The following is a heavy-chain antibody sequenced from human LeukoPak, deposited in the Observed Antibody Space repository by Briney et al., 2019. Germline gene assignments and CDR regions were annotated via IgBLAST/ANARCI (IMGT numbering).Heavy chain of an antibody. D-gene: IGHD6-19*01. V-gene: IGHV3-23*01. CDR2: FSGSSGST. CDR1: GFTFIIDA. CDR3: AKDQYSSGWYRFDY. Sequence: GGALILSCSASGFTFIIDAMSWVRQAPGKGVEWVSGFSGSSGSTYYADPVKGGYNISRDNSRNTLYLQMNSLRAEDTAVYHCAKDQYSSGWYRFDYWGQGTLVTVSS. J-gene: IGHJ4*02.